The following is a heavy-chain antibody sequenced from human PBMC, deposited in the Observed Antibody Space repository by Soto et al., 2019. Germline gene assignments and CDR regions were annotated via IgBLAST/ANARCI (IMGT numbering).Heavy chain of an antibody. CDR3: ARHSGGSGDNY. CDR2: IRVYNGNT. V-gene: IGHV1-18*01. Sequence: ASVKVSCKASGYTFSTYDMSWVRQAPGQGLEWMGWIRVYNGNTDYAQILQGRVTMTTDTSTSTAYMELRSLTSDDTAVYYCARHSGGSGDNYWGQGTLVTVSS. J-gene: IGHJ4*02. CDR1: GYTFSTYD. D-gene: IGHD3-10*01.